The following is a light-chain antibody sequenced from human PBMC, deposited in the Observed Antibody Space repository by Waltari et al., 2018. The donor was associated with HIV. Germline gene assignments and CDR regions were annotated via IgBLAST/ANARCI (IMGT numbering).Light chain of an antibody. J-gene: IGKJ1*01. Sequence: DIQMTQSPSTLSASVGDRVTITCRASQSIGSWLAWYQQKSGKAPKLLLYKASSLERGVPSRFSGSGSGTEFPLTISSLQPDDLATYYCQQYKSYFAWTFGQGTKVEIK. CDR2: KAS. CDR1: QSIGSW. CDR3: QQYKSYFAWT. V-gene: IGKV1-5*03.